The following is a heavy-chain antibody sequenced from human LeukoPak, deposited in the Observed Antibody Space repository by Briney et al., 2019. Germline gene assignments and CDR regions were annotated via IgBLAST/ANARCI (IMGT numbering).Heavy chain of an antibody. Sequence: GGSLRLSCAASGFTFSSYWMHWVRQAPGKGLEWVSAISGSGGSTYYADSVKGRFTIYRDNSKNTLYLQMNSLRAEDTAVYYCANHHYYDSSGYYPHWYFDLWGRGTLVTVSS. CDR2: ISGSGGST. J-gene: IGHJ2*01. V-gene: IGHV3-23*01. CDR1: GFTFSSYW. D-gene: IGHD3-22*01. CDR3: ANHHYYDSSGYYPHWYFDL.